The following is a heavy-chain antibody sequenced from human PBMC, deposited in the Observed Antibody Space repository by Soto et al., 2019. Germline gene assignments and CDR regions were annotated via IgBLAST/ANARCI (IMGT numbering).Heavy chain of an antibody. CDR3: ARAQGSESYERDY. V-gene: IGHV4-4*02. CDR2: IYHSGST. Sequence: QVQLQESGPGLVKPSGTLSLTCAVSGVSISNSDWWNWVRQPPGKGLEWIGEIYHSGSTIYNPSLESRVTISVDNSMNQFSLNVTSVTAADTAVYYCARAQGSESYERDYWGQGTLVTVCS. J-gene: IGHJ4*02. CDR1: GVSISNSDW. D-gene: IGHD3-10*01.